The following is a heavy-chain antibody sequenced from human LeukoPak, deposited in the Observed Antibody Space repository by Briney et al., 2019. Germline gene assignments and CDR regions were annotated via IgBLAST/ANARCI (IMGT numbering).Heavy chain of an antibody. V-gene: IGHV3-23*01. D-gene: IGHD2-2*01. J-gene: IGHJ4*02. CDR3: AKASGYCSSTTSCYLYFDY. Sequence: GGSLRLSCAASGFTFSSYAISWVRQAPGKGLEWVSGINNSGGSTYYADSVKGRFTISRDNPKNTLYLQMNSLRDQDTAVYYCAKASGYCSSTTSCYLYFDYWGQGTLVTVSS. CDR2: INNSGGST. CDR1: GFTFSSYA.